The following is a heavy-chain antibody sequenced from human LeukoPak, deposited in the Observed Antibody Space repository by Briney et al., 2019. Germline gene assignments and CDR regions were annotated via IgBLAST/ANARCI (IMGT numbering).Heavy chain of an antibody. CDR2: INHSGST. V-gene: IGHV4-34*01. CDR3: ARHFSGWGSGWYGYFDY. CDR1: GGSFSGYY. Sequence: SETLSLTCAVYGGSFSGYYWSWIRQPPGKGLEWIGEINHSGSTNYNPSLKSRVTISVDTSKNQFSLKLSSVTAADTAVYYCARHFSGWGSGWYGYFDYWGQGTTVTVSS. D-gene: IGHD6-19*01. J-gene: IGHJ4*03.